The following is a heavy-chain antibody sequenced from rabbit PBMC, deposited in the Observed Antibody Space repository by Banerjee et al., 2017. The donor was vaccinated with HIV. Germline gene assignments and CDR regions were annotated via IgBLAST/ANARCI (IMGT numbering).Heavy chain of an antibody. J-gene: IGHJ4*01. Sequence: QEQLEESGGDLVKPEGSLTLTCKASGSDISSNAMCWVRQAPGKGLELIACIYSSNGDKWYASWVNGRFTISRSTSLNTLYLQLNSLTAADTATYFCVRDGGIVVAGAFNLWGPGTLVTVS. CDR3: VRDGGIVVAGAFNL. CDR2: IYSSNGDK. V-gene: IGHV1S47*01. D-gene: IGHD4-1*01. CDR1: GSDISSNA.